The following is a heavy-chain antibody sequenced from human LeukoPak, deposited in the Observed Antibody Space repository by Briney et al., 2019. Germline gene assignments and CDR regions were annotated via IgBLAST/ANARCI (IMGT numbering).Heavy chain of an antibody. Sequence: PGGSLRLSCAASGFTFDDYAMHWVRQAPGKGLEWVSGISWNSGGIGYADSVKGRFTISRDNAKNSLYLQMDSLRAEDTALYYCAKDTRYDILTGHISYWGQGTLVTVSS. D-gene: IGHD3-9*01. CDR2: ISWNSGGI. CDR1: GFTFDDYA. J-gene: IGHJ4*02. V-gene: IGHV3-9*01. CDR3: AKDTRYDILTGHISY.